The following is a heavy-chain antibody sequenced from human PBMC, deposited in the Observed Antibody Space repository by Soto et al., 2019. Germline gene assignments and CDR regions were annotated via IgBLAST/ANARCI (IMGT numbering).Heavy chain of an antibody. J-gene: IGHJ6*02. V-gene: IGHV4-39*01. Sequence: TLYRACSVYRISITSSSYYWGCIREPPGKGLEWIGRIYYSGRTYNNPTLKSRVTISVDTSKNQFSLKLSSVTAADTAVYYCARLTRSSGKKYYYYDGMDVWGQGTTVT. CDR3: ARLTRSSGKKYYYYDGMDV. D-gene: IGHD6-19*01. CDR2: IYYSGRT. CDR1: RISITSSSYY.